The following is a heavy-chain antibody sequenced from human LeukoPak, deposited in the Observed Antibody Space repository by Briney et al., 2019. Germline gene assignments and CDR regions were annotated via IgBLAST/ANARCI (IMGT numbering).Heavy chain of an antibody. Sequence: GSLRLSCAASGFTFSSYSMNWVRQPPGKGLEWIGSVYYGGSTYYNPSLKSRVTISVDTSRNQFSLKLSSVTAADTAVYYCARLSSFGQLSYYYYGMDVWGQGTTVTVSS. CDR2: VYYGGST. V-gene: IGHV4-38-2*01. J-gene: IGHJ6*02. CDR3: ARLSSFGQLSYYYYGMDV. D-gene: IGHD3-16*01. CDR1: GFTFSSYS.